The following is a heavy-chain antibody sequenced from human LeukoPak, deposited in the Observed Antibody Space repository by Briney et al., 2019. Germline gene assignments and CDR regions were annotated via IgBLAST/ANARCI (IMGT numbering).Heavy chain of an antibody. CDR1: GITVSSDY. V-gene: IGHV3-66*02. J-gene: IGHJ4*02. Sequence: GGSLTLSCAASGITVSSDYMGWVRQAPGKGLEWVSVIYSSGSTYYADSVKGRFTISRDNSKSTLYLQMSSLRPEDTAVYYCARGGGAYCGGDCYRNFDYWGQGTLVTVSS. CDR3: ARGGGAYCGGDCYRNFDY. CDR2: IYSSGST. D-gene: IGHD2-21*02.